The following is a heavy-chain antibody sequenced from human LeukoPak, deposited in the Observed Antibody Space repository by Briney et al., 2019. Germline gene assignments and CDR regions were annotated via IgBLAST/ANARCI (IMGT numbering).Heavy chain of an antibody. CDR3: ARQEGGTRNAFDI. CDR2: IYYSGST. V-gene: IGHV4-39*01. J-gene: IGHJ3*02. CDR1: GGSISSSSYY. Sequence: PSETLSLTCTVSGGSISSSSYYWGWIRQPPGKGLEWIGSIYYSGSTYYNPSLKSRVTISVDTSKNQFSLKLSSVTAADTAVYYCARQEGGTRNAFDIWGQGTMVTVSS. D-gene: IGHD1-26*01.